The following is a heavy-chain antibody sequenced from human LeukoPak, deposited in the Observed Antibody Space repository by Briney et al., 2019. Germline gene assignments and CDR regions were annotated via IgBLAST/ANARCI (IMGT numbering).Heavy chain of an antibody. CDR1: GGSISSYY. CDR2: IYYSGST. CDR3: AREGMDV. V-gene: IGHV4-59*05. J-gene: IGHJ6*03. D-gene: IGHD5-24*01. Sequence: SETLSLTCTVSGGSISSYYWSWIRQPPGKGLEWIGSIYYSGSTYYSPSLKSRVTISVDTSKNQFSLKLSSVTAADTAVYYCAREGMDVWGKGTTVTVSS.